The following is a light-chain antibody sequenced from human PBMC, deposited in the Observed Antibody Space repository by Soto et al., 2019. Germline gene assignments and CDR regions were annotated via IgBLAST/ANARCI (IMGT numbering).Light chain of an antibody. CDR2: EAS. V-gene: IGLV2-14*01. Sequence: QSALTQPASVSGSPGQSITTSCTGTSSDVGAYDYVSWYQHPPGKAPKLIIYEASNRPSGVSNRFSGSKSGNTASLTISGIQAEDEADYYCSSYASNNILYVFGTGTKVTVL. J-gene: IGLJ1*01. CDR1: SSDVGAYDY. CDR3: SSYASNNILYV.